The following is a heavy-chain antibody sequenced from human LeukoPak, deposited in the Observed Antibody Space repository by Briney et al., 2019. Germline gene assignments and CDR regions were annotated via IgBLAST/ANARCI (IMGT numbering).Heavy chain of an antibody. J-gene: IGHJ6*03. V-gene: IGHV3-64*01. CDR3: ASRDCGGDCYLYYYYMDV. CDR2: ISSNGGST. CDR1: GFTFSSYA. D-gene: IGHD2-21*02. Sequence: PGGSLRLSCAASGFTFSSYAMHWVRQAPGKGLEYASAISSNGGSTYYANSVKGRFTISRDNSKNTLYLQMGSLRAEDMAVYYCASRDCGGDCYLYYYYMDVWGKGTTVTVSS.